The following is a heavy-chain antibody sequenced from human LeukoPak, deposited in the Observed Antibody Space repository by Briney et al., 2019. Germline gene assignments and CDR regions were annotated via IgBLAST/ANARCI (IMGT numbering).Heavy chain of an antibody. CDR3: ASLDPSVQH. D-gene: IGHD3-9*01. J-gene: IGHJ1*01. V-gene: IGHV3-7*01. CDR2: INQDGSAK. CDR1: GFPFNTHW. Sequence: GGSLRLSCAASGFPFNTHWMGWVRQTPRKGLEWVAQINQDGSAKYYVESVRGRFTTSRDNANNSLYPQMNNLRVGDTALYYCASLDPSVQHWGQGTLVTVSS.